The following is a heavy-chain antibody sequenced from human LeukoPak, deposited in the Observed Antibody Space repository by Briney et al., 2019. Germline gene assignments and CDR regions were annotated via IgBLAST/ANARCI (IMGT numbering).Heavy chain of an antibody. J-gene: IGHJ4*02. D-gene: IGHD3-22*01. Sequence: SETLSLTCTVSGGSIIGSTSYWGWIRQPPGKGLDWIGISNDSGSTYYNPSLRSRVTISVDTSKNQFSLKLNSVTASDTAVYYCASGYDYWGQGTLVTVSS. CDR2: SNDSGST. V-gene: IGHV4-39*01. CDR1: GGSIIGSTSY. CDR3: ASGYDY.